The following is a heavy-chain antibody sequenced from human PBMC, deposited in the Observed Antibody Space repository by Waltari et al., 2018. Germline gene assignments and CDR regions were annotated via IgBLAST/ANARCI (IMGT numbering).Heavy chain of an antibody. Sequence: QVQLVQSGAEVKKPGASVKVSCKASGYTFTGYYMHWVRQAPGQGLEWMGWINPNSGGTNYAQKFQGRVTMTRDTSISTAYMELSRLRSDDTAVYYCASRGWGYCSSTSCYNAGGYYYYGMDVWGQGTTVTVSS. J-gene: IGHJ6*02. CDR1: GYTFTGYY. CDR3: ASRGWGYCSSTSCYNAGGYYYYGMDV. V-gene: IGHV1-2*02. D-gene: IGHD2-2*02. CDR2: INPNSGGT.